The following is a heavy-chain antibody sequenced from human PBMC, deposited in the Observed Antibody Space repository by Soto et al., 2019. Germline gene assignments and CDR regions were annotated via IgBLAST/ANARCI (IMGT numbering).Heavy chain of an antibody. V-gene: IGHV3-53*01. CDR3: VRDSETSSSWSLDY. J-gene: IGHJ4*02. Sequence: EVQLVESGGGLIQPGGSLRLSCVASGFNVSSDYMNWVRQAPGKGLEWVSVLSTTGFTSYAYSVKGRFTISSDSSKNTLYLQMNSLRVEDTAVYYCVRDSETSSSWSLDYWGQGVLVTVSS. CDR2: LSTTGFT. CDR1: GFNVSSDY. D-gene: IGHD6-13*01.